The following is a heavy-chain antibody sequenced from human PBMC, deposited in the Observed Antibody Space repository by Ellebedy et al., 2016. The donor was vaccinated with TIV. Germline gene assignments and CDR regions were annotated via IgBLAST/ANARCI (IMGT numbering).Heavy chain of an antibody. CDR3: ATGGYCGTTNCYHLGY. Sequence: GGSLRLSXVASGFTFSNYGMSWVRQAPGKGLEWVSAISGSGVSTYYADSVKGRFTISRDNSKNTLYLQMNSLRAEDTAVYYCATGGYCGTTNCYHLGYWGQGTLVTVSS. V-gene: IGHV3-23*01. D-gene: IGHD2-2*01. CDR2: ISGSGVST. J-gene: IGHJ4*02. CDR1: GFTFSNYG.